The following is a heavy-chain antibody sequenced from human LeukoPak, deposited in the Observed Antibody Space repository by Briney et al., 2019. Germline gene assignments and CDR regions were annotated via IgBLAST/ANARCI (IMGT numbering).Heavy chain of an antibody. Sequence: AGGSLRLSCAASGFTVSDNYMSWARQAPGKGLEWVSVLYSGGTTYYADPVKGRFTISRDNSKNTLYLQMSSLRAEDTAVYYCVRDRWPGLGDFWGQGTTVTVSS. J-gene: IGHJ6*02. CDR2: LYSGGTT. CDR3: VRDRWPGLGDF. D-gene: IGHD6-19*01. CDR1: GFTVSDNY. V-gene: IGHV3-66*01.